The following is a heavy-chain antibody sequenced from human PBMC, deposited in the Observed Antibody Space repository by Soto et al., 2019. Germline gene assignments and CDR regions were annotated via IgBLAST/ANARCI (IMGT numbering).Heavy chain of an antibody. CDR2: IIPIFGTA. J-gene: IGHJ6*02. D-gene: IGHD3-16*01. CDR3: ASSRLIMITFGAGPYYYYYGMDV. CDR1: GYTFTSYV. Sequence: ASVKVSCKASGYTFTSYVISWVRQAPGQGLEWMGGIIPIFGTANYAQKFQGRVTITADESTSTAYMELSSLRSEDTAVYYCASSRLIMITFGAGPYYYYYGMDVWGQGTTVTVSS. V-gene: IGHV1-69*13.